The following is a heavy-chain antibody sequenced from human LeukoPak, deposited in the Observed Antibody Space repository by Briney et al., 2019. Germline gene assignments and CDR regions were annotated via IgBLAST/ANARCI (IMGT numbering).Heavy chain of an antibody. J-gene: IGHJ4*02. V-gene: IGHV4-4*07. D-gene: IGHD3-22*01. CDR1: GGSISGFY. CDR2: IYPSGGT. Sequence: SETLSLTCIVSGGSISGFYWSWIRQPAGKGLEWIGRIYPSGGTNYNPSLKSRVTMSTDTSKNQFSLKLRSVTAADTAVYYCARHPHYYFDDTARWGQGTLVTVSS. CDR3: ARHPHYYFDDTAR.